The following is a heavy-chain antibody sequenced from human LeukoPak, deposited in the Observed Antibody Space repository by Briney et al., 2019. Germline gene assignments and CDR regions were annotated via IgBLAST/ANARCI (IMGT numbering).Heavy chain of an antibody. V-gene: IGHV4-31*03. CDR2: IYYSGST. D-gene: IGHD3-9*01. CDR1: GGSISSGGYY. J-gene: IGHJ4*02. CDR3: ARDLTGAYYFDY. Sequence: SETLSLTCTVSGGSISSGGYYWSWIRQHPGKGLEWIGYIYYSGSTCYNPSLKSRVTISVDTSKNQFSLKLSSVTAADTAVYYCARDLTGAYYFDYWGQGTLVTVSS.